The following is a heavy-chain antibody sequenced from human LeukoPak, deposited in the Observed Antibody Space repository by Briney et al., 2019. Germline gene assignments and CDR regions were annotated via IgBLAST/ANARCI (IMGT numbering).Heavy chain of an antibody. D-gene: IGHD5-24*01. Sequence: GRSLRLSCAASGSTFRTYSIRCVRHPPGKGLEWVTVVSADGRTQLYSDSVKGRFTVSRDNSLNTLHLQMNSLKTEDTAVYYCAREFGHNRWYFDYWGQGALVTVSS. CDR3: AREFGHNRWYFDY. CDR2: VSADGRTQ. V-gene: IGHV3-30*03. J-gene: IGHJ4*02. CDR1: GSTFRTYS.